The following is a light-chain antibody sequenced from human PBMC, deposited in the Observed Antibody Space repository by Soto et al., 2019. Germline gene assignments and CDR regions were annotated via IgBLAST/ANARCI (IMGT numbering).Light chain of an antibody. CDR2: DAS. V-gene: IGKV1-33*01. J-gene: IGKJ2*01. CDR1: QDISNY. Sequence: DIQMTQSPSSLSASVGDRVTITCQASQDISNYLNWYQQKPGKAPKLLIYDASNLETGVPSRFSGSGSGPDFTFTISSLQPEDIATYYCQQAYTFGQGTKLEIK. CDR3: QQAYT.